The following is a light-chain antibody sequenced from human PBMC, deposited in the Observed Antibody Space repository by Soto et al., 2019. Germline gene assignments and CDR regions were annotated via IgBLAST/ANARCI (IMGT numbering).Light chain of an antibody. CDR2: LNSDGSH. J-gene: IGLJ2*01. Sequence: QSVLTQSPSASASLGASVKLTCTLSSGHSSYAIAWHQQQPEKGPRSLMKLNSDGSHSKGDGIPDRFSGSSSGAERYLTISSLQSEDEADYYCQTWGTGTVVFGGGTKVTVL. CDR1: SGHSSYA. V-gene: IGLV4-69*01. CDR3: QTWGTGTVV.